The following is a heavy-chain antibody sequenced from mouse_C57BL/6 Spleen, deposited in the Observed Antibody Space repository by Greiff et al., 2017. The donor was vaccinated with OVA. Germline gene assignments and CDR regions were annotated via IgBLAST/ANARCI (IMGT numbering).Heavy chain of an antibody. J-gene: IGHJ1*03. Sequence: VQLQQPGAELVKPGASVKLSCKASGYTFTSYWMHWVKQRPGRSLEWIGRIDPNSGGTKYNEKVKSKATLTVDKPTSTAYMQLSSLTSEDSAVYYCARGGITGWYFDVWGTGTTVTVSS. V-gene: IGHV1-72*01. CDR1: GYTFTSYW. CDR3: ARGGITGWYFDV. D-gene: IGHD1-1*01. CDR2: IDPNSGGT.